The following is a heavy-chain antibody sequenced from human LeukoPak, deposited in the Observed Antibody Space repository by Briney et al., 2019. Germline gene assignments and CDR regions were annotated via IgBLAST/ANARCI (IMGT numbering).Heavy chain of an antibody. V-gene: IGHV4-4*09. CDR1: GGSISSYY. J-gene: IGHJ4*02. Sequence: PSETLSHTCTVSGGSISSYYWSWIRQPPGKGLEWIGYIYTSGSTNYNPSLKSRVTISVDTSKNQFSLKLSSVTAADTAVYYCARSGYYYDSSGYYPFDYWGQGTLVTVSS. CDR3: ARSGYYYDSSGYYPFDY. CDR2: IYTSGST. D-gene: IGHD3-22*01.